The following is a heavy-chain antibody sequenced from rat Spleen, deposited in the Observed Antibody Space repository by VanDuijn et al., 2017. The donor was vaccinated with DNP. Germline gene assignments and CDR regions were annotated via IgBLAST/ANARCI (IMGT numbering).Heavy chain of an antibody. CDR3: AREAAGVDY. Sequence: EVKLVESGGGLVQPGRSLKVSCAASGFNFNDHWMGWVRQAPGKGLEWIGEISKDGSSINYTPSLKDKFTISRDNAQNTLFLQMSKLGSEDTAIYYCAREAAGVDYWGQGVMVTVSS. CDR2: ISKDGSSI. CDR1: GFNFNDHW. J-gene: IGHJ2*01. D-gene: IGHD1-4*01. V-gene: IGHV4-2*01.